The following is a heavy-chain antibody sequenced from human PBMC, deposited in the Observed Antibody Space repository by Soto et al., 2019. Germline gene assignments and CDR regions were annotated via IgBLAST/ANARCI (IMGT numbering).Heavy chain of an antibody. CDR2: INHSGST. CDR3: ARRARYIVGATTSWFDP. D-gene: IGHD1-26*01. V-gene: IGHV4-34*01. CDR1: GGSFSGYY. Sequence: QVQLQQWGAGLLKPSETLSLTCAVYGGSFSGYYWSWIRQPPGKGLEWIGEINHSGSTNYNPSLKSRVTISVDTSKNQFSLRLSYVTAADTAVYYCARRARYIVGATTSWFDPWGQGTLVTVSS. J-gene: IGHJ5*02.